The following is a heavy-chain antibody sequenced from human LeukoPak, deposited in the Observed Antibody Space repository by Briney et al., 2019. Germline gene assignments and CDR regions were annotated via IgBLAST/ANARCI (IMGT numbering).Heavy chain of an antibody. J-gene: IGHJ4*02. CDR2: ISGSGGST. Sequence: PGGSLRLSCAASGFTFSSYAMSWVRQARGKGLEWVSAISGSGGSTYYADSVKGRFTISRDNSKNTLYLQMNSLRAEDTAVYYCAKEENYGSGSYYNDYFDYWGQGTLVTVSS. V-gene: IGHV3-23*01. CDR1: GFTFSSYA. D-gene: IGHD3-10*01. CDR3: AKEENYGSGSYYNDYFDY.